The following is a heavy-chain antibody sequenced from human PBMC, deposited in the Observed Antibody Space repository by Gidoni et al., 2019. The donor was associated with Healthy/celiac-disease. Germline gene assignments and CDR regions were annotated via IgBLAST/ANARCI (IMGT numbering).Heavy chain of an antibody. CDR2: IWYDGSNK. J-gene: IGHJ4*02. CDR3: ARDPLSGSYYPDY. CDR1: GFTFSSYG. Sequence: QVQLVESGGGVVQPGRSLRLSCAASGFTFSSYGMHWVRQAPGKGLEWVAVIWYDGSNKYYADSVKGRFTISRDNSKNTLYLQMNSLRAEDTAVYYCARDPLSGSYYPDYWGQGTLVTVSS. D-gene: IGHD1-26*01. V-gene: IGHV3-33*01.